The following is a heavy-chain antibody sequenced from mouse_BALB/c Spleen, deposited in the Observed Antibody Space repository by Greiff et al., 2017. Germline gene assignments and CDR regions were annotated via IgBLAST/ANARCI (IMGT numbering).Heavy chain of an antibody. J-gene: IGHJ3*01. CDR2: IWAGGST. CDR3: ARGNSGPFAY. D-gene: IGHD4-1*01. V-gene: IGHV2-9*02. CDR1: GFSLTSYG. Sequence: VQRVESGPGLVAPSQSLSITCTVSGFSLTSYGVHWVRQPPGKGLEWLGVIWAGGSTNYNSALMSRLSISKDNSKSQVFLKMNSLQTDDTAMYYCARGNSGPFAYWGQGTLVTVSA.